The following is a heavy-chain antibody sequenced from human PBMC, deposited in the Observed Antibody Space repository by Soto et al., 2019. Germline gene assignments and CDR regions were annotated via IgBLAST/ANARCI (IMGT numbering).Heavy chain of an antibody. CDR2: IPGTGDAT. J-gene: IGHJ6*02. V-gene: IGHV3-23*01. D-gene: IGHD6-6*01. Sequence: EMQLLESGGELVQPGGSLRLSCAASTFTFRVYVMNWVRQAPGKGLEWIAAIPGTGDATYYAESVKGRFTVSRDNSNKTLYPQMDSLRVDDSAVYFCATGSPRPPSIYNGLDLCCQGTTVTVS. CDR1: TFTFRVYV. CDR3: ATGSPRPPSIYNGLDL.